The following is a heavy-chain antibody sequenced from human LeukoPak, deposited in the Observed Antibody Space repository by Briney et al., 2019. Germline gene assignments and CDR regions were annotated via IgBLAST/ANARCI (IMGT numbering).Heavy chain of an antibody. V-gene: IGHV3-23*01. CDR3: AKDSALYDLWSGYHED. Sequence: GGSLRLSCAASGFTFSSYAMSWVRQAPGKGLEWVSAISGSGGSTYYADSVKGRFTISRDNSKNTLYLQMNSLRAEDTAVYYCAKDSALYDLWSGYHEDWGQGTLVTVSS. D-gene: IGHD3-3*01. CDR1: GFTFSSYA. J-gene: IGHJ4*02. CDR2: ISGSGGST.